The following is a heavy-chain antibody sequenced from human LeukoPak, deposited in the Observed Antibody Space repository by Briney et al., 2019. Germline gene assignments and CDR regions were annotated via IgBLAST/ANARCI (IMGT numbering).Heavy chain of an antibody. CDR2: IGPGGDI. CDR3: ARRFDS. CDR1: GFSFTAYS. J-gene: IGHJ4*02. Sequence: PGGSLRLSCAASGFSFTAYSMNWVRQATGRGLEWISYIGPGGDIYYADSVTGRFTVSRDTAKNSLYLQMNGLRVEDTAVYYCARRFDSWGQGTLVTVSS. V-gene: IGHV3-48*01.